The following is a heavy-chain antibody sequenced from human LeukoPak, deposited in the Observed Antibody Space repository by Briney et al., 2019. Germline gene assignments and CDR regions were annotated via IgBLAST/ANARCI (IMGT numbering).Heavy chain of an antibody. CDR3: ANPTIFGVVTYNWFDP. CDR2: ISGSGGIT. V-gene: IGHV3-23*01. Sequence: GGSLRLSCAASGFTFSSYAMGWVRQAPGKGLEWVSAISGSGGITYYADSVKGRFTISRDNSKNTLYLQMNSLRAEDTAVYYCANPTIFGVVTYNWFDPWGQGTLVTVSS. J-gene: IGHJ5*02. CDR1: GFTFSSYA. D-gene: IGHD3-3*01.